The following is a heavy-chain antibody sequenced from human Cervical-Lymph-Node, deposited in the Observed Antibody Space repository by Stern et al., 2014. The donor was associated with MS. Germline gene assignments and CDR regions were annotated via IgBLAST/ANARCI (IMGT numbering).Heavy chain of an antibody. CDR1: GFTFSNYS. CDR3: ARDRAVVTPILSLDY. CDR2: ISSSSSYI. D-gene: IGHD4-23*01. Sequence: EDQLVESGGGLVKPGGSLRLSCAASGFTFSNYSMNWVRQAPGKGLEWVSSISSSSSYIYYADSVKGRFTISRDNAKNSLYLQMNSLRAEDTAVYYCARDRAVVTPILSLDYWGQGTLVTVSS. J-gene: IGHJ4*02. V-gene: IGHV3-21*01.